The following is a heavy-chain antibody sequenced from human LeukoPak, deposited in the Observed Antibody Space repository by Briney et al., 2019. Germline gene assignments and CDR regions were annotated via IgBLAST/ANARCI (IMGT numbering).Heavy chain of an antibody. D-gene: IGHD3-22*01. CDR3: AGGVVTSTPYFFDY. V-gene: IGHV4-34*01. CDR1: GGSFSAYY. Sequence: SETLSLTCAVYGGSFSAYYWNWIRQPPGKGLEWIGEINHRGSTTYNPSLKSRVTISVDTSKKQFSLKLSSVTAADTAVYYCAGGVVTSTPYFFDYWGQGTRVTVSS. CDR2: INHRGST. J-gene: IGHJ4*02.